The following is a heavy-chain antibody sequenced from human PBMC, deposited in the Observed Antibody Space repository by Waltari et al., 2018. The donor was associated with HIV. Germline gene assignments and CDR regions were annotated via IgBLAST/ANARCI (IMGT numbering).Heavy chain of an antibody. V-gene: IGHV3-53*03. Sequence: EVQLVESGGGLFRPGGSLSLSCAVSAFTVSSYYMTWVRQPPGKGLGWVSTLYVPTTGTDRFYAPSVKGRFTISRDNSENTLYLQMSGLRAEDTAVYYCVRGSLMTTAAPWGQGTLVTVSS. CDR1: AFTVSSYY. J-gene: IGHJ5*02. D-gene: IGHD4-17*01. CDR2: LYVPTTGTDR. CDR3: VRGSLMTTAAP.